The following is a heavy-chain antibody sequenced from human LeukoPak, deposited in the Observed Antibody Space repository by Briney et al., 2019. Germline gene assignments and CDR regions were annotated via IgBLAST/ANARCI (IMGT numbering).Heavy chain of an antibody. CDR3: ARDLWGYSY. CDR1: GVTVSGSY. Sequence: GGSLRLSCAASGVTVSGSYMSWVRQAPGKGLEWVSVIYTGGSTLYADSVKGRFTISRDNSDNTLYLQMNSLRAEDTAVYYCARDLWGYSYWGQGTLVTVSA. V-gene: IGHV3-66*01. CDR2: IYTGGST. D-gene: IGHD3-16*01. J-gene: IGHJ4*02.